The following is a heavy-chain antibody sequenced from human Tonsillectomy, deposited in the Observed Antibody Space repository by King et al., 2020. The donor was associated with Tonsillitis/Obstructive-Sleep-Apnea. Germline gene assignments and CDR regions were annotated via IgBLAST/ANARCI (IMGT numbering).Heavy chain of an antibody. CDR1: GGSFSGYY. CDR3: ARGRSNRVVIWRYYFDY. CDR2: INHSGST. V-gene: IGHV4-34*01. Sequence: VQLPQWGAGLLKPSETLSLTCAVYGGSFSGYYWSWIRQPPGKGLEWIGEINHSGSTNYNPSLKSRVTISVDTSKNQFSLKLSSVTAADTAVYYCARGRSNRVVIWRYYFDYWGQGTLVTVSS. J-gene: IGHJ4*02. D-gene: IGHD3-3*01.